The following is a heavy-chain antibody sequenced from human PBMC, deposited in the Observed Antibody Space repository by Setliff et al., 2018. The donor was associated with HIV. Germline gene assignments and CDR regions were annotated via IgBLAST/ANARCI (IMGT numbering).Heavy chain of an antibody. V-gene: IGHV3-9*01. CDR2: ISWNSGSI. CDR1: GFTFDDYA. D-gene: IGHD2-15*01. CDR3: AKAGYCSGGSCYSGAFDI. Sequence: SLRLSCAASGFTFDDYAMHWVRQAPGKGLEWVSGISWNSGSIGYADSVKGRFTISRDNAKNSLYLQMNSRRAEDTALYYCAKAGYCSGGSCYSGAFDIWGQGTMVTVSS. J-gene: IGHJ3*02.